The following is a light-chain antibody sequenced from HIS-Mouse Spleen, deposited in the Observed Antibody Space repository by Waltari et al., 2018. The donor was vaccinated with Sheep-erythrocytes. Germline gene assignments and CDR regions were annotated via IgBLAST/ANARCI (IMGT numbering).Light chain of an antibody. Sequence: AIQLTQSPSSLSASVGDRVTITCRASQGISSALAWYQQKPGKAPKLLIYDASSLESGVPSRFSGSGSATDFTLTISSLQPEDFTTYYCQQVNNYPRTFGQGTKVEIK. CDR3: QQVNNYPRT. V-gene: IGKV1D-13*01. CDR1: QGISSA. J-gene: IGKJ1*01. CDR2: DAS.